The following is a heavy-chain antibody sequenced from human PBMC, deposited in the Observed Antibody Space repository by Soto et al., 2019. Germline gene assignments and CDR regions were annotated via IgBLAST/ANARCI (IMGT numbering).Heavy chain of an antibody. V-gene: IGHV1-2*04. CDR2: INPNSGGT. CDR3: AKDFSALQYSAYAE. CDR1: GYTFPGYY. Sequence: ASVKVSCKASGYTFPGYYMHWVRQAPGQGLEWMGWINPNSGGTNYAQKFQGWVTMTRDTSISTAYMELSRLRSDNTAVYYCAKDFSALQYSAYAEWGQGTLVTVSS. D-gene: IGHD5-12*01. J-gene: IGHJ4*02.